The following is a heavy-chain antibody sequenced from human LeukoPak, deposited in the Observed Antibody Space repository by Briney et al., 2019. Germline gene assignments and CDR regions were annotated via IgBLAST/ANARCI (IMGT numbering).Heavy chain of an antibody. J-gene: IGHJ3*02. V-gene: IGHV1-24*01. CDR1: GHTRSELS. CDR3: ATDQSVDAWRDGNAFDI. Sequence: ASVKLSCKVSGHTRSELSMHWGRLAHGKGLERKGGFDPDDGDTIYAQKFQGRGTMTEDTSTDTAYMELSSLRSEDTAVYYCATDQSVDAWRDGNAFDIWGQGTMVTVSS. D-gene: IGHD5-12*01. CDR2: FDPDDGDT.